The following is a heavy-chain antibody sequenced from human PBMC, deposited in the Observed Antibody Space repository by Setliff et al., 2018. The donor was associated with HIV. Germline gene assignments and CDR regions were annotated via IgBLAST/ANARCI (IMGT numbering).Heavy chain of an antibody. D-gene: IGHD6-19*01. Sequence: SETLSLTCAVYGGSVSGHYWGWFRQSPGKGLEWIGYISSSGSTNSNPSLKSRVTISVDTSKNQFSLKLSSVTAADTAVYYCARHIGTKQWPRLQYFDYWGQGTLVTVSS. CDR1: GGSVSGHY. CDR2: ISSSGST. CDR3: ARHIGTKQWPRLQYFDY. J-gene: IGHJ4*02. V-gene: IGHV4-59*08.